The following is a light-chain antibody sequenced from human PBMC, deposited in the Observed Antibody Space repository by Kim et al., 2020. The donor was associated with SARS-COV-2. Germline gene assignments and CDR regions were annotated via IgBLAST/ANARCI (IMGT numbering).Light chain of an antibody. CDR3: SSHTTSSTYV. CDR1: SRDVGYYNS. CDR2: DVS. Sequence: GQSITISRSGTSRDVGYYNSVSWSQKHPGKAPKLIMYDVSERASGVPNRFSGSQSGNPASLTISGLRAEDEADYYCSSHTTSSTYVFGSGTKVTVL. J-gene: IGLJ1*01. V-gene: IGLV2-14*03.